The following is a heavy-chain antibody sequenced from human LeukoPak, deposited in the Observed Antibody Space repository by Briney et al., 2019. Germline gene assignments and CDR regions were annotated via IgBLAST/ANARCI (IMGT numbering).Heavy chain of an antibody. D-gene: IGHD6-6*01. J-gene: IGHJ4*02. V-gene: IGHV1-2*02. CDR3: ARGSIAARPFDY. Sequence: ASVKVSCKASGYTFTGYYIHWVRQAPGQGLEWMGWINPNSGGTNCAQKFQGRVTITRNTSISTAYMELSSLRSEDTAVYYCARGSIAARPFDYWGQGTLVTVSS. CDR2: INPNSGGT. CDR1: GYTFTGYY.